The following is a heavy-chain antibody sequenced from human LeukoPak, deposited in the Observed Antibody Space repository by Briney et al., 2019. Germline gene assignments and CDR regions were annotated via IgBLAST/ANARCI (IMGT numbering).Heavy chain of an antibody. CDR2: INHSGST. Sequence: GSLRLSCAASGFTFSSYNMNWVRQAPGKGLEWIGEINHSGSTNYNPSLKSRVTISVDTSKNQFSLKLSSVTAADTAVYYCARHETITMIVVVPENYFDYWGQGTLVTVSS. V-gene: IGHV4-34*01. D-gene: IGHD3-22*01. CDR1: GFTFSSYN. CDR3: ARHETITMIVVVPENYFDY. J-gene: IGHJ4*02.